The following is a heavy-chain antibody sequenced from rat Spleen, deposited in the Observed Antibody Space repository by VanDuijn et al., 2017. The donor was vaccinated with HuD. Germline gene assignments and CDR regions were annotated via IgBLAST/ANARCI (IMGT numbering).Heavy chain of an antibody. CDR1: GFSLTSYT. D-gene: IGHD4-3*01. CDR2: ISSGGST. V-gene: IGHV2-6*01. Sequence: QVQLKESGPGLVQPSQTLSLTCTVSGFSLTSYTVSWVRQPPGKGLEWIAAISSGGSTYYNSALKSRLSISRDTSKSQVFLKMNSLQTEDTVMYFCARSGRDWGQGVMVTVSS. CDR3: ARSGRD. J-gene: IGHJ2*01.